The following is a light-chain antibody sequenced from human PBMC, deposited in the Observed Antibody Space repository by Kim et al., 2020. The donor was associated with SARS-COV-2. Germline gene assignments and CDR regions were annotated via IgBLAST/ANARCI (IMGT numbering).Light chain of an antibody. V-gene: IGLV1-51*01. Sequence: QSVLTQPPSMSAAPGQKVTISCSGSRSNLGNNYVSWYRQLPGTAPKLLIYDNNKRPSEIPDRFSGSKSGTSATLDITGLQTGDEADYYCGTWDSDLTGMIFGGGTKLTVL. CDR2: DNN. J-gene: IGLJ2*01. CDR3: GTWDSDLTGMI. CDR1: RSNLGNNY.